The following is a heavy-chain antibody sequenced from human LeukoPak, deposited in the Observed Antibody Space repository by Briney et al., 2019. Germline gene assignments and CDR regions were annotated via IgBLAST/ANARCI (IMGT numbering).Heavy chain of an antibody. V-gene: IGHV3-23*01. CDR1: GFTFYTYG. CDR2: VSGSGGST. Sequence: GGSLRLSCAASGFTFYTYGMSWVRQAPGKGLEWVSSVSGSGGSTYYTDSVKGRFTISRDSSKSTLYLQMNSLRAEDTAVYYCAKDGNSDSSGWYIGYFDYWGQGTLVTVSS. D-gene: IGHD6-19*01. CDR3: AKDGNSDSSGWYIGYFDY. J-gene: IGHJ4*02.